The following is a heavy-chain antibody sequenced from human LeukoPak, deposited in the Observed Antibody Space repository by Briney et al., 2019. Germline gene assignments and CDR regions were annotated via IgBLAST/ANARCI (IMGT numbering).Heavy chain of an antibody. CDR1: GVTFSSYW. CDR3: ARGPAAIPYYYYYYMDV. Sequence: GGSRRLSCAVPGVTFSSYWMSWVREAPGKGREWLANIKQDGSEKYYVDSVEGRFTISRDNAKNSLYLQMNSLRAEDTAVYYCARGPAAIPYYYYYYMDVWGKGTTVTVSS. J-gene: IGHJ6*03. D-gene: IGHD2-2*01. V-gene: IGHV3-7*01. CDR2: IKQDGSEK.